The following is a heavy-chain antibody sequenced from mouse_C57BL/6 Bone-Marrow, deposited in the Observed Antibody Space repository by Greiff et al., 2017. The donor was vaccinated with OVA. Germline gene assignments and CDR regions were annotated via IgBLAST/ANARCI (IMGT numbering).Heavy chain of an antibody. J-gene: IGHJ2*01. CDR2: INPYNGGT. CDR3: ASLRRITTVVATGDY. V-gene: IGHV1-19*01. D-gene: IGHD1-1*01. CDR1: GYTFTDYY. Sequence: EVQLQQSGPVLVKPGASVKMSCKASGYTFTDYYMNWVKQSHGKSLEWIGVINPYNGGTSYNQKFKGKATLTVDKSSSTAYMELNSLTSEDSAVYYCASLRRITTVVATGDYWGQGTTLTVSS.